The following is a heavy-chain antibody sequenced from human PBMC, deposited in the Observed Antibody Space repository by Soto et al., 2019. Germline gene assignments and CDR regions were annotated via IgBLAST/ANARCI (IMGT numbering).Heavy chain of an antibody. CDR1: GGSISSSIYY. CDR2: IYYSGST. CDR3: ARDRNTGAFDI. V-gene: IGHV4-39*02. D-gene: IGHD1-1*01. Sequence: SETLSLTCTVSGGSISSSIYYWGWIRQPPGKGLEWIGSIYYSGSTYYNPSLKSRVTISVDTSKNQFSLKLSSVTAADTAVYYCARDRNTGAFDIWGQGTMVTVSS. J-gene: IGHJ3*02.